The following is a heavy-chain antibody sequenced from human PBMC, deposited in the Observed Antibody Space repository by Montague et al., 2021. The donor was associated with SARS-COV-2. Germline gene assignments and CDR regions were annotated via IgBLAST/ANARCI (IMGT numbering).Heavy chain of an antibody. CDR3: ARLTGSRVYYYHYGLDV. J-gene: IGHJ6*02. CDR1: GDSIRKSH. D-gene: IGHD1-20*01. V-gene: IGHV4-4*09. CDR2: IDNSGST. Sequence: SETLSLTCTLSGDSIRKSHWSWIRQPPGKGLEWFVYIDNSGSTNYNPALESRVTLTVSASNNQFYLTLRSVTAADTAVYYCARLTGSRVYYYHYGLDVWGQGTTVTVSS.